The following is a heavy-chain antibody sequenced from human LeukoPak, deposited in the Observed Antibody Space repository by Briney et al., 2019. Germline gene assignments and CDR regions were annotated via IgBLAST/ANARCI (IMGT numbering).Heavy chain of an antibody. CDR3: AKENRSSWYNGGGFDY. J-gene: IGHJ4*02. D-gene: IGHD6-13*01. Sequence: GGSLRLSCTVSGFTVSSDSMSWVRQAPGKGLEWVSFIYSGGSTHYSDSVKGRFTISRDNSKNTLYLQMNSLRAEDTAVYYCAKENRSSWYNGGGFDYWGQGTLVTVSS. V-gene: IGHV3-53*01. CDR1: GFTVSSDS. CDR2: IYSGGST.